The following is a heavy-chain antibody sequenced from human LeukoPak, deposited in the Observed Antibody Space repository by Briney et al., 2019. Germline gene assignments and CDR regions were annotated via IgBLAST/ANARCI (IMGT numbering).Heavy chain of an antibody. CDR1: GYSLTNYW. CDR2: IYPGDSDT. Sequence: KPGESLKISCQGSGYSLTNYWIGWVRQMPGKGMEWMGIIYPGDSDTRYSPSFQGHVTISADKSISTAYLQWSTLKASDTAIYYCARGGTTDSDNWFDTWGQGTLVTVSS. CDR3: ARGGTTDSDNWFDT. J-gene: IGHJ5*02. V-gene: IGHV5-51*03. D-gene: IGHD4-11*01.